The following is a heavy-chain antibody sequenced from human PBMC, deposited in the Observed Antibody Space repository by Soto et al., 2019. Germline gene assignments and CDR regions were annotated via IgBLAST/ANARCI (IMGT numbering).Heavy chain of an antibody. CDR3: ARLGGFYQSLDS. J-gene: IGHJ5*01. CDR1: GGSISSYY. CDR2: IYYTGTT. D-gene: IGHD3-22*01. V-gene: IGHV4-59*08. Sequence: QVHLQESGPGLVKPSETLSLTCTVSGGSISSYYWSWIRQPPGKGLEWIGYIYYTGTTTYNPSIKSRVTISVDSSKNQFSLNLTSVSAADTAVYYSARLGGFYQSLDSWGQGTLVTVSS.